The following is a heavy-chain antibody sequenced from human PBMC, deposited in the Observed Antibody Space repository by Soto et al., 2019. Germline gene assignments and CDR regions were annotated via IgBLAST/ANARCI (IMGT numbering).Heavy chain of an antibody. CDR1: GYSCTNFG. CDR2: ISAYNGNT. V-gene: IGHV1-18*01. D-gene: IGHD2-15*01. Sequence: QVQLVQSGTEVKKPGASVKVSCKASGYSCTNFGISWVRQAPGQGLEWMGWISAYNGNTNYAQKFQGRVTMTTDTSTSSAYLELRSLRSDDTAVYYCARGWTPIDYWGQGTLVTVSS. J-gene: IGHJ4*02. CDR3: ARGWTPIDY.